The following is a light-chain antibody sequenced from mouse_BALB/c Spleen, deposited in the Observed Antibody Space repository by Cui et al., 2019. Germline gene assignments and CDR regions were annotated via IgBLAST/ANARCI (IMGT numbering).Light chain of an antibody. V-gene: IGKV4-55*01. CDR1: SRLSY. Sequence: QLVLTQSTAILYASPGEKVTMPCSASSRLSYRYWYQQKPGASPRLLIYDTSNLASGVPVRFSGSGSGTSYSLTISRMEAEEAATYYCQQWSSYPRTFGGGTKLEIK. J-gene: IGKJ1*01. CDR2: DTS. CDR3: QQWSSYPRT.